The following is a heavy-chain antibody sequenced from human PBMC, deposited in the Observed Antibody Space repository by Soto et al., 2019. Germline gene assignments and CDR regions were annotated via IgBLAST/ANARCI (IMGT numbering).Heavy chain of an antibody. D-gene: IGHD3-16*02. J-gene: IGHJ4*02. CDR2: ISGSGGST. CDR3: AKDSFHGVIPYYFDY. V-gene: IGHV3-23*01. CDR1: GFTFSSYA. Sequence: GGSLRLSCAASGFTFSSYAMSWVRQAPGKGLEWVSAISGSGGSTYYADSVKGRFTISRDNSRNTLYLHMSRLRAEDTAVYYCAKDSFHGVIPYYFDYWGQGTLVTVSS.